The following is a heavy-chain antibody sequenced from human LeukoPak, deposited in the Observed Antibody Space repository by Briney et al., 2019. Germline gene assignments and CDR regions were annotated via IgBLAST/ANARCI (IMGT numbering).Heavy chain of an antibody. CDR2: INPNCGVT. D-gene: IGHD3-3*01. V-gene: IGHV1-2*02. J-gene: IGHJ3*02. CDR3: ARFGVVTNDAFDI. CDR1: RYTFNGYY. Sequence: ASVKVSCKASRYTFNGYYIHWVRQAPGQGLEWMGWINPNCGVTKYAQQFQGRVTMTWDTSVSTAFMELYRLTSDDTAMYYCARFGVVTNDAFDIWGQGTVVTISS.